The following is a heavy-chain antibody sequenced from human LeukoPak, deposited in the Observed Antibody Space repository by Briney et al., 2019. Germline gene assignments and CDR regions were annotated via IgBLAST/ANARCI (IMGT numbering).Heavy chain of an antibody. CDR1: GFTFDDYA. V-gene: IGHV3-9*01. D-gene: IGHD1-1*01. Sequence: GGSLRLSCAASGFTFDDYAMHWVRQAPGKGLEWVSGISWNSGSIGYADSVKGRFTISRDNSKNTLYLQMNSLRAEDTAVYYCAKFPTLENYFDYWGQGTLVTVSS. CDR3: AKFPTLENYFDY. CDR2: ISWNSGSI. J-gene: IGHJ4*02.